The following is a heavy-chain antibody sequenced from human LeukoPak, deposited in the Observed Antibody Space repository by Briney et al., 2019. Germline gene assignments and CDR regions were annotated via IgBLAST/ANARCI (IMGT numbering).Heavy chain of an antibody. V-gene: IGHV3-48*03. D-gene: IGHD6-13*01. CDR1: GVIFSSYE. J-gene: IGHJ4*02. Sequence: PGGSLRLSCAVSGVIFSSYEMTWVRHAPGKGLEWVSYISSSGTIIYYSDSVKGRFTISRDNAKNSQYLQMNSLRADDTAVYYCASHTSSWGPPFDYWRQGTLVTVSS. CDR3: ASHTSSWGPPFDY. CDR2: ISSSGTII.